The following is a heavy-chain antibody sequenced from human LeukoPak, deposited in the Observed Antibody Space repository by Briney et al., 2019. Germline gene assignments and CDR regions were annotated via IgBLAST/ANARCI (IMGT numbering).Heavy chain of an antibody. CDR2: IYYSGST. CDR3: ARHRYRAYASSDY. J-gene: IGHJ4*02. Sequence: PSETLSLTCTVYGGSISSTSYYWGWIRQPPGKGLEWIGSIYYSGSTYYNPSLKSRVTISLATSKNQFSLKLSSVTAADTAVYYCARHRYRAYASSDYWGQGTLVTVSS. V-gene: IGHV4-39*01. CDR1: GGSISSTSYY. D-gene: IGHD5-12*01.